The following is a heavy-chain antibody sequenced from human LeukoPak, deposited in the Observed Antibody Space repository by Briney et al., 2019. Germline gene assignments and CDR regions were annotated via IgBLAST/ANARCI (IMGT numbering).Heavy chain of an antibody. CDR1: DDSISSSSYY. Sequence: SETLSLTCTVSDDSISSSSYYWGWIRQPPGKGLEWLGYIYYSGRTYYNPSPKSRVTISVDTSKTQFPLKLSSVTAAETAVYYCARDPPYDILTGHDYWGQGTLVTVSS. D-gene: IGHD3-9*01. CDR2: IYYSGRT. CDR3: ARDPPYDILTGHDY. J-gene: IGHJ4*02. V-gene: IGHV4-39*06.